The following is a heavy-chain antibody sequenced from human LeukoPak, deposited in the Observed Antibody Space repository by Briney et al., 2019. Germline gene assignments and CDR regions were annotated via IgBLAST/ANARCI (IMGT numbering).Heavy chain of an antibody. Sequence: GGSLRLSCAASGVTFGSYSMNWVRQAPGKGLEWVSYISSSTIWYADSVKGRFTISRDNAKTSLYLQMNSLRAEDTAIYYCARDHLYAFDYWGQGTLVTVSS. CDR3: ARDHLYAFDY. CDR1: GVTFGSYS. CDR2: ISSSTI. J-gene: IGHJ4*02. D-gene: IGHD2-8*01. V-gene: IGHV3-48*01.